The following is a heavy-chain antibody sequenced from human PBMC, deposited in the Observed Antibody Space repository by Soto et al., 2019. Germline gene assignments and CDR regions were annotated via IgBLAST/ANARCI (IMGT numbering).Heavy chain of an antibody. J-gene: IGHJ3*02. CDR3: AGSYSGYSSAFDI. Sequence: ASETLSLTCAVSGGSISSGGYSWSWIRQPPGKGLEWIGYIYHSGSTYYNPSLKSRVTISVDRSKNQFSLKLSSVTAADTAVYYCAGSYSGYSSAFDIWGQGTMVTVSS. CDR1: GGSISSGGYS. V-gene: IGHV4-30-2*01. D-gene: IGHD5-12*01. CDR2: IYHSGST.